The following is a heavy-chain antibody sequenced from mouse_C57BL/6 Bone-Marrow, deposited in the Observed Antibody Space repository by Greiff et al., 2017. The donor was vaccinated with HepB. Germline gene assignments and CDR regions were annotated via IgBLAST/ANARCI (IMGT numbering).Heavy chain of an antibody. Sequence: QVHVKQPGAELVKPGASVKLSCKASGYTFTSYWMHWVKQRPGQGLEWIGMIHPNSGSTNYNEKFKSKATLTVDKSSSTAYMQLSSLTSEDSAVYYCARFRNWERFDYWGQGTTLTVSS. CDR2: IHPNSGST. CDR3: ARFRNWERFDY. J-gene: IGHJ2*01. V-gene: IGHV1-64*01. D-gene: IGHD4-1*01. CDR1: GYTFTSYW.